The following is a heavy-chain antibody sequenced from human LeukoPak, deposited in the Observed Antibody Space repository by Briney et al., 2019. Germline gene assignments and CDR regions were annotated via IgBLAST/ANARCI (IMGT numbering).Heavy chain of an antibody. J-gene: IGHJ4*02. V-gene: IGHV3-30*18. CDR1: GFTFSSYG. Sequence: GGSLRLSCAASGFTFSSYGMHWVRQAPGKGLEWVAVISYDGSNKYYADSVKGRFTISRDNSKNTLYLQMNSLRAEDTAVYYCAKEGDSDYYDSSGYFDYWGQGTLVTVSS. CDR2: ISYDGSNK. D-gene: IGHD3-22*01. CDR3: AKEGDSDYYDSSGYFDY.